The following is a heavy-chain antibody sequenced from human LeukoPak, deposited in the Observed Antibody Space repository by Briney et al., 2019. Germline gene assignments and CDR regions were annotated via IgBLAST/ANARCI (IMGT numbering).Heavy chain of an antibody. V-gene: IGHV1-2*02. D-gene: IGHD6-13*01. Sequence: GASVKVSCKASGYTFTGYYMHWVRQAPGQGLEWMGWINPNSGGTNYAQKFQGRVTMTRNTSISTAYMELSSLRSEDTAVYYCARGVSVLRRRTYGSSWYYFDYWGQGTLVTVSS. CDR1: GYTFTGYY. J-gene: IGHJ4*02. CDR2: INPNSGGT. CDR3: ARGVSVLRRRTYGSSWYYFDY.